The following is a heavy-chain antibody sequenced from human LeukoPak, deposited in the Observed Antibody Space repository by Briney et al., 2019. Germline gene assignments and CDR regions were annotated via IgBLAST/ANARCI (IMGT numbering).Heavy chain of an antibody. J-gene: IGHJ4*02. CDR1: GFTFSSYA. V-gene: IGHV3-23*01. CDR3: AKEGRSNYPFDY. D-gene: IGHD4-11*01. CDR2: ISGSGGST. Sequence: GGSLRFSCAASGFTFSSYAMSWVRQTPGKGLEWVSAISGSGGSTYYADSVKGRFTISRDNSKNTLFLQMNSLTAEDTAVYYCAKEGRSNYPFDYWGQGTLVTVSS.